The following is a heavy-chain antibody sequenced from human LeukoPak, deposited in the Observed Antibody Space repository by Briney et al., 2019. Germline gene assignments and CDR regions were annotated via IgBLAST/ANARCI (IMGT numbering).Heavy chain of an antibody. D-gene: IGHD3-22*01. CDR2: ISSSSSTI. J-gene: IGHJ4*02. Sequence: GGSLRLSCAASGFTFSSYSVNWVRQAPGKGLEWVSYISSSSSTIYYADSVKGRFTISRDNAKNSLYLQMNSLRAEDTAVYYCAKDIDSSGYVFYFDYWGQGTLVTVSS. CDR1: GFTFSSYS. V-gene: IGHV3-48*01. CDR3: AKDIDSSGYVFYFDY.